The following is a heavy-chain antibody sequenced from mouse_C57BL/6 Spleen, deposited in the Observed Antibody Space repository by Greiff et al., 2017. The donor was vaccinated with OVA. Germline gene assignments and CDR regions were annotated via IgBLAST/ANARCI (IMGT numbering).Heavy chain of an antibody. J-gene: IGHJ2*01. CDR2: IYPSDSET. CDR1: GYTFTSYW. Sequence: QVQLQQPGAELVRPGSSVKLSCKASGYTFTSYWMDWVKQRPGQGLEWIGNIYPSDSETHYNQQFKDKATLTVDKSSSTAYMQLSSLTSEDSAVYYCARGLRQDYWGKGTTLTVSS. CDR3: ARGLRQDY. V-gene: IGHV1-61*01. D-gene: IGHD2-2*01.